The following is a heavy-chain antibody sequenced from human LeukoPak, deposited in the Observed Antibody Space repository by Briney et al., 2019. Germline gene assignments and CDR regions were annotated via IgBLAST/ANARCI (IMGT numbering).Heavy chain of an antibody. CDR1: GGTFSSYA. D-gene: IGHD6-6*01. J-gene: IGHJ6*02. Sequence: SVKVSCTASGGTFSSYAISWVRQAPGQGLEWMGGIIPIFGTANYAQKFQGRVTITADESTSTAYMELSSLRSEDTAVYYCARGWYSSSDYYYYGMDVWGQGTTVTVSS. CDR2: IIPIFGTA. V-gene: IGHV1-69*13. CDR3: ARGWYSSSDYYYYGMDV.